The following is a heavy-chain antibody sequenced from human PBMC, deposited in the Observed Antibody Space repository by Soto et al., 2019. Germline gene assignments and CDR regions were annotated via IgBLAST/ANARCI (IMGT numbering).Heavy chain of an antibody. Sequence: SRALTSTLSGRSISSGEYSSSWIRHPPGKGLEWIAYIHDSVSTHYTPSLKSRVTRSVETSKKQFSLRLSSLTAADSAVYYGASAPYSGRYFLDYCGQRILVTVSS. CDR1: GRSISSGEYS. D-gene: IGHD1-26*01. CDR3: ASAPYSGRYFLDY. V-gene: IGHV4-30-4*01. J-gene: IGHJ4*02. CDR2: IHDSVST.